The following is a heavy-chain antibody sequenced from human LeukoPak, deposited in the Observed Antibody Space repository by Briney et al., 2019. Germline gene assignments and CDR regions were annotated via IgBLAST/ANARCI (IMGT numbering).Heavy chain of an antibody. J-gene: IGHJ4*02. CDR2: MNPNSGNT. CDR1: GYTFTSYD. V-gene: IGHV1-8*01. CDR3: ARGIRMVRGVIAY. Sequence: ASVKVSCKASGYTFTSYDINWVRQATGQGLEWMGRMNPNSGNTGYAQKFQGRVTMTRNTSKSTAYMELSSLRSEDTAVYYCARGIRMVRGVIAYWGQGTLVTVSS. D-gene: IGHD3-10*01.